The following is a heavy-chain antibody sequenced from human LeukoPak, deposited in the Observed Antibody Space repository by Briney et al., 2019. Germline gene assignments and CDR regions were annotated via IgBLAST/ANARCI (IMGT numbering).Heavy chain of an antibody. J-gene: IGHJ3*02. V-gene: IGHV1-2*06. CDR1: GYTFTGYY. D-gene: IGHD3-16*01. Sequence: ASVKVSCKASGYTFTGYYMHWVRQAPGQGLEWMGRINPNSGGTNYAQKFQGRVTMTRDTSISTAYMELSRLRSDDTAVYYCARGGDPAPPYDAFDIWGQGTMVTVSS. CDR2: INPNSGGT. CDR3: ARGGDPAPPYDAFDI.